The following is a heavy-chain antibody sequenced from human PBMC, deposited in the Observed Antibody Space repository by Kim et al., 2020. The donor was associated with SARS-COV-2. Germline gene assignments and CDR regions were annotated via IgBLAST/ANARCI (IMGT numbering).Heavy chain of an antibody. CDR1: GFTFSSYG. CDR2: ISYDGSNK. Sequence: GGSLRLSCAASGFTFSSYGMHWVRQAPGKGLEWVAVISYDGSNKYYADSVKGRFTISRDNSKNTLNLQMNSLRAEDTAVYFCAKDFVVVPTAILYYVMDVWGQGTTVTVSS. V-gene: IGHV3-30*18. J-gene: IGHJ6*02. D-gene: IGHD2-2*01. CDR3: AKDFVVVPTAILYYVMDV.